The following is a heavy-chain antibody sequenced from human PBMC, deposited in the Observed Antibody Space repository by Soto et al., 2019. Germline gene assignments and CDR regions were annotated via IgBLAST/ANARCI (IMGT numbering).Heavy chain of an antibody. CDR1: GGSISSSSYY. V-gene: IGHV4-39*01. Sequence: SETLSLTCTVSGGSISSSSYYWGWIRQPPGKGLEWIGSIYYSGSTYYNPSLKSRVTINADTSNNQLSLQLNSVTPDDTAVYYCARLIGDSWLDSWGQGTLVTVSS. CDR2: IYYSGST. J-gene: IGHJ5*01. CDR3: ARLIGDSWLDS.